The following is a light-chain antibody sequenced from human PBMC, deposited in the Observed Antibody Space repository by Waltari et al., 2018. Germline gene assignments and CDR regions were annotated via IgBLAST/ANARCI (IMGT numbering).Light chain of an antibody. CDR3: SSHTSTVPHV. CDR1: SNDVGGYGY. Sequence: QSALTQPASVSGSPGQSITISCTGPSNDVGGYGYVPWYQQYPGRAPKLIIYEVSYRPSGISTRFSGSKSGNTASLTISGLQADDEADYYCSSHTSTVPHVFGTGTRVTV. V-gene: IGLV2-14*03. CDR2: EVS. J-gene: IGLJ1*01.